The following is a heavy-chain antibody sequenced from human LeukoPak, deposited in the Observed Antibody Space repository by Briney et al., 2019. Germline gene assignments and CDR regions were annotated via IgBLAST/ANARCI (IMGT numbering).Heavy chain of an antibody. CDR3: AKDPIIAVAAYYFDF. Sequence: HPGGSLRLSCAASGFTFTSYAMSWVRQAPGKGLEWVSGISASGGSTYYADSVKGRFTISRDSSKNTLYLQMNSLRAEDTAVYYCAKDPIIAVAAYYFDFWGQGTLVTVSS. CDR2: ISASGGST. V-gene: IGHV3-23*01. CDR1: GFTFTSYA. D-gene: IGHD6-19*01. J-gene: IGHJ4*02.